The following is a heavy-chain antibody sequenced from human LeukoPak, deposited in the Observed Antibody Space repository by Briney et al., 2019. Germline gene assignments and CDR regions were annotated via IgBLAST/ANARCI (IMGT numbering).Heavy chain of an antibody. D-gene: IGHD6-19*01. CDR3: AKDIIAVAGFYYGKDV. J-gene: IGHJ6*02. V-gene: IGHV3-9*01. CDR2: ISWNSGSI. Sequence: GRSLRLSCAASGFTFDDYAMRWVRQAPGKGLEWVSGISWNSGSIGYADSVKGRFTISRDNAKNSLYLQMNSLRAEDTALYYCAKDIIAVAGFYYGKDVWGQGTTVTVSS. CDR1: GFTFDDYA.